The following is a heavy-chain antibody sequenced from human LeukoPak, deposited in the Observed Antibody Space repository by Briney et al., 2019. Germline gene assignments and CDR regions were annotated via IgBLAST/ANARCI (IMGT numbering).Heavy chain of an antibody. V-gene: IGHV4-34*01. Sequence: PSETLSLTCAVYCGSFSGYYWSWIRQPPGKGLEWIGEINHSGSTNYNPSLKSRVTISVDTSKNQFSLKLSSVTAADTAVYYCARVRSGSYYYLRAFDIWGQGTMVTVSS. CDR2: INHSGST. CDR1: CGSFSGYY. CDR3: ARVRSGSYYYLRAFDI. D-gene: IGHD1-26*01. J-gene: IGHJ3*02.